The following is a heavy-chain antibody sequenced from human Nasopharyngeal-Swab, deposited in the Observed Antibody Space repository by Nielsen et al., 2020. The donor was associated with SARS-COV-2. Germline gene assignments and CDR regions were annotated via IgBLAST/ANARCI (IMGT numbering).Heavy chain of an antibody. CDR1: GGSISSGSYY. J-gene: IGHJ3*02. CDR2: IYTSGST. Sequence: SETLSLTCTVSGGSISSGSYYWSWIRQPAGKGPEWIGRIYTSGSTNYNPSLKSRVTISVDTSKNQFSLKLSSVTAADTAVYYCARVGYYDSSGYPGAFDIWGQGTMVTVSS. CDR3: ARVGYYDSSGYPGAFDI. V-gene: IGHV4-61*02. D-gene: IGHD3-22*01.